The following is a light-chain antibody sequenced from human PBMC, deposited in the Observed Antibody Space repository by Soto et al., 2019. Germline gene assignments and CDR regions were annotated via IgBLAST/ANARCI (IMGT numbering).Light chain of an antibody. J-gene: IGKJ5*01. V-gene: IGKV1-39*01. CDR2: YVS. CDR3: QQGYTSSIT. Sequence: DIQMTQSPSSLSASVGDRVPITCRASQSIGKHLNWYQQKPGKAPKFLIYYVSNLQSGVPSRFSGSGSGTDFTLTIDSLQPEDFATYYCQQGYTSSITFGQGTRLENK. CDR1: QSIGKH.